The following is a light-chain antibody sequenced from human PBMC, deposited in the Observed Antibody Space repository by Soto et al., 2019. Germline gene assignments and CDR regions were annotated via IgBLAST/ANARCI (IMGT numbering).Light chain of an antibody. CDR1: SSDVGGYNY. V-gene: IGLV2-14*01. CDR2: EVS. J-gene: IGLJ2*01. CDR3: GSYTSSSTLVV. Sequence: QSALTQPASVSGSPGQSITISCTGTSSDVGGYNYVSWYQQHPGKAPKLMIYEVSNRPSGVSNRFSASKSGNTASLTISGLQAEDEADYYCGSYTSSSTLVVFGGGTKLTVL.